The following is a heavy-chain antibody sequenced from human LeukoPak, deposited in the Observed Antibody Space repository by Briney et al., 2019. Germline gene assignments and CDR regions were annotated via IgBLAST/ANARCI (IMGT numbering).Heavy chain of an antibody. Sequence: SETLSLTCTVSGGSISSHYWSWIRQSAGKGLEWIGRIYISGSTNYSPSLKSRVTMSVDTSKNQFSLKLSSVTAADTAIYYCARSSSWPDFDYWGQGTLVTVSS. CDR1: GGSISSHY. CDR3: ARSSSWPDFDY. V-gene: IGHV4-4*07. CDR2: IYISGST. J-gene: IGHJ4*02. D-gene: IGHD6-13*01.